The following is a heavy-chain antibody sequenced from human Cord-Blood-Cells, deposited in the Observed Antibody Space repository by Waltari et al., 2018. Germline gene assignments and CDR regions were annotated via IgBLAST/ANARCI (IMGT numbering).Heavy chain of an antibody. CDR1: GFTFSSSS. J-gene: IGHJ5*02. CDR2: ISSSSSTI. CDR3: ARGTLYSSSWYNWFDP. V-gene: IGHV3-48*02. Sequence: EVQLVESGGGLVQPGGSLRLSCAASGFTFSSSSMNWVRQAPGKGLEWVSYISSSSSTIDDADSVKGRFTISRDNAKNSLYLQMNSLRDEDTAVYYCARGTLYSSSWYNWFDPWGQGTLVTVSS. D-gene: IGHD6-13*01.